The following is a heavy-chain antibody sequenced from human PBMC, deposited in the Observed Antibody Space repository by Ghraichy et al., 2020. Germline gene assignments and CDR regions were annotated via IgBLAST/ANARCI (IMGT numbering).Heavy chain of an antibody. V-gene: IGHV1-18*01. J-gene: IGHJ4*02. CDR3: ARATHYDILTGYSGIDY. Sequence: ASVKVSCKASGYTFTSYGISWVRQAPGQGLEWMGWISAYNGNTNYAQKLQGRVTMTTDTSTSTAYMELRSLRSDDTAVYYCARATHYDILTGYSGIDYWGQGTLVAVSS. CDR2: ISAYNGNT. CDR1: GYTFTSYG. D-gene: IGHD3-9*01.